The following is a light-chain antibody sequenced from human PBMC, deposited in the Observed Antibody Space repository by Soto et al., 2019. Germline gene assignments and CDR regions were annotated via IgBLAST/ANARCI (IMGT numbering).Light chain of an antibody. CDR2: WAS. Sequence: DVVMTQSPDSLALSLGERATINCKSSQSLLSSSDNRNYLAWFQQKVGQPPKLLIRWASTRESGIPDRFSASESATDFTFTINSLQAEDVAVYYCQTYYRVPLTFGGGTKVELK. CDR1: QSLLSSSDNRNY. CDR3: QTYYRVPLT. V-gene: IGKV4-1*01. J-gene: IGKJ4*01.